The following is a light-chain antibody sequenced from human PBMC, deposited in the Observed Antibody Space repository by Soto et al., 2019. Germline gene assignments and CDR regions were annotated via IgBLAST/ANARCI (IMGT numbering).Light chain of an antibody. CDR2: KAS. J-gene: IGKJ1*01. V-gene: IGKV1-5*03. CDR1: QSISSW. Sequence: HLAQSPSTVSASVRPRVTITCRASQSISSWLAWYQHKPGKAPKLLIYKASSLEGGVPSRFSGSGSGTEFTLTISSLQPDDFATYYCQHYNSYSEAFGQGTKVDIK. CDR3: QHYNSYSEA.